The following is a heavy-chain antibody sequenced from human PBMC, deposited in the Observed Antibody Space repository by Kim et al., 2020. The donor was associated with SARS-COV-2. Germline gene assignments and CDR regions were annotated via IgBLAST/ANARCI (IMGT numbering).Heavy chain of an antibody. V-gene: IGHV4-39*01. Sequence: SETLSLTCTVSGGSISSSSYYWGWIRQPPGKGLEWIGSIYYSGSTYYNPSLKSRVTISVDTSKNQFSLKLSSVTAADTAVYYCARQAGRGGYEPAPLGYWGQGTLVTVSS. CDR2: IYYSGST. D-gene: IGHD5-12*01. J-gene: IGHJ4*02. CDR3: ARQAGRGGYEPAPLGY. CDR1: GGSISSSSYY.